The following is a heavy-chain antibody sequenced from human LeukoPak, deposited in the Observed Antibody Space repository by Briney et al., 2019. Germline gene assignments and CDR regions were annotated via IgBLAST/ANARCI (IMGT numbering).Heavy chain of an antibody. J-gene: IGHJ4*02. CDR3: ARSDYDSGSYYSVRVLDY. Sequence: GGSLRLSCAVSGFTFGSSAMNWVRQAPGKGLEWVSSINNVGSHIHYADSVKGRFTISRDNAKNSLYLQMNSLRAEDTAVYYCARSDYDSGSYYSVRVLDYWGQGTLVTVSS. CDR1: GFTFGSSA. D-gene: IGHD1-26*01. V-gene: IGHV3-21*04. CDR2: INNVGSHI.